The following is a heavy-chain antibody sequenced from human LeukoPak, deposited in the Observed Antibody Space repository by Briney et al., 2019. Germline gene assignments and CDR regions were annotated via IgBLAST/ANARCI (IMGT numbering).Heavy chain of an antibody. CDR3: ATEMATPYFDY. V-gene: IGHV4-4*07. Sequence: SETLSLTCTVSGGSISSYYWNWIRQPAGKGLEWIGRIYTSGTTTYNPSLKSRVTMSLDTSKNQFSLNLSSVTAADTAIYYCATEMATPYFDYWGQGTLVTVPS. CDR1: GGSISSYY. D-gene: IGHD5-24*01. J-gene: IGHJ4*02. CDR2: IYTSGTT.